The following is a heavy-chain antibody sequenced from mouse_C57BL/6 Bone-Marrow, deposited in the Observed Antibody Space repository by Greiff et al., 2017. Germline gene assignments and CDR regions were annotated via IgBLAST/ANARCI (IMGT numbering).Heavy chain of an antibody. V-gene: IGHV10-1*01. J-gene: IGHJ3*01. D-gene: IGHD2-2*01. Sequence: EVQVVESGGGLVQPKGSLKLSCAASGFSFNTYAMNWVRQAPGKGLEWVARIRSKSNNYATYYADSVKGRFTISRDDSESMLYLQMNNLKTEDTAMYFCVRQRVTAWFAFWGQGTLVTVSA. CDR2: IRSKSNNYAT. CDR1: GFSFNTYA. CDR3: VRQRVTAWFAF.